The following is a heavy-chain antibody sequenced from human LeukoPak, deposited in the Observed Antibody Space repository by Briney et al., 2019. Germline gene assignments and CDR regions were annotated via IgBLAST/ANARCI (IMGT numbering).Heavy chain of an antibody. CDR3: ARSAYYDFWSGIRYFDL. CDR1: XFSVSSNY. D-gene: IGHD3-3*01. V-gene: IGHV3-66*01. Sequence: GGSLRLSCAASXFSVSSNYMSWVRQAPGKGLEWVTVIYSGGRTYYADSVKGRFSISRDNSKNTLYLQMNSLRAEDTAVYYCARSAYYDFWSGIRYFDLWGRGTLVSVSS. J-gene: IGHJ2*01. CDR2: IYSGGRT.